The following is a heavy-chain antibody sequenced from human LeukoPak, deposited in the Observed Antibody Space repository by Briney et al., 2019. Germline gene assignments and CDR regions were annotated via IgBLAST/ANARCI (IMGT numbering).Heavy chain of an antibody. CDR2: ISGSGGST. CDR1: GFTFSSYA. CDR3: AKFGYGHALNYYYYGMDV. Sequence: HPGGSLRLSCAASGFTFSSYAMSWVRQAPGKGLEWVSAISGSGGSTYYADSVKGRFTISRDNSKNTLYLQMNSLRAEDTAVYYCAKFGYGHALNYYYYGMDVWGQGTTVTVSS. V-gene: IGHV3-23*01. D-gene: IGHD5-18*01. J-gene: IGHJ6*02.